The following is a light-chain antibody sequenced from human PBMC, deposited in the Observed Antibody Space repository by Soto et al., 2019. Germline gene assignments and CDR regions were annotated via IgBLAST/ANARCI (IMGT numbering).Light chain of an antibody. CDR3: QAWDSSTLVV. J-gene: IGLJ2*01. V-gene: IGLV3-1*01. Sequence: SYELTQPPSVSVSPGQTASITCSGDKLGDKYACWYQQKPGQSPVLVIYQDSKRPSGIPERFSGSNSGNTATLTISGTQAMDEADYYCQAWDSSTLVVFDGGTKLTVL. CDR2: QDS. CDR1: KLGDKY.